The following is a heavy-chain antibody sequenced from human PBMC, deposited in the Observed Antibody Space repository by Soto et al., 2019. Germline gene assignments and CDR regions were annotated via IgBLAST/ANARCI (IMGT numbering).Heavy chain of an antibody. D-gene: IGHD4-17*01. Sequence: PGGSLRLSCAASGFTFSSYSMSWVRQAPGKGLEWVSYISSSSSTIYYADSVKGRFTISRDNAKNSVYLQMNSLRAEDTAVYYCARDGNDYGDDEDAFDIWGQGTMVTVSS. CDR2: ISSSSSTI. CDR1: GFTFSSYS. J-gene: IGHJ3*02. V-gene: IGHV3-48*04. CDR3: ARDGNDYGDDEDAFDI.